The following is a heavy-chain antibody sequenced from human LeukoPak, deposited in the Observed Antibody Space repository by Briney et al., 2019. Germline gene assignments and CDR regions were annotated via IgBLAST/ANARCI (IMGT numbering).Heavy chain of an antibody. D-gene: IGHD6-19*01. J-gene: IGHJ5*02. CDR3: SRDVAGRDWFDP. CDR2: ISSSGSTI. Sequence: GGSLRLFSANSGFTFFSSGMKCFRQAPGKGLEWVSYISSSGSTIYYADSVKGRFTISTDNAKNSLSLQMNSLRAEDTAVYYCSRDVAGRDWFDPWGQGTLVTVSS. V-gene: IGHV3-48*03. CDR1: GFTFFSSG.